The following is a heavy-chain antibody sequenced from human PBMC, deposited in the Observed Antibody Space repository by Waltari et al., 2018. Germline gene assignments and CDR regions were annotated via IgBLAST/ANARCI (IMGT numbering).Heavy chain of an antibody. CDR2: IYDSGSS. CDR3: ARTRPGASGWYYWFDI. Sequence: QVQLQESGPGLVKPSETLSLNCTVSGGSMSSDYWSWIRQPPGKTLEWIGYIYDSGSSRFNPSLKSRVSMSVDTSKNQFSLKMRSVTAGDTALYYCARTRPGASGWYYWFDIWSQGTMVTVSS. CDR1: GGSMSSDY. V-gene: IGHV4-59*01. D-gene: IGHD6-19*01. J-gene: IGHJ3*02.